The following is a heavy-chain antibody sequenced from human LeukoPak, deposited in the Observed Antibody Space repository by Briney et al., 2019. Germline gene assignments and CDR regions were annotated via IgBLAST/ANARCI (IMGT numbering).Heavy chain of an antibody. V-gene: IGHV4-39*07. CDR1: GGSISSSSYY. Sequence: SETLSLTCTVSGGSISSSSYYWGWIRQPPGKGLEWIGSIYYSGSTYYNPSLKSRVTISVDTSKNQFSLKLSSVTAADTAVYYCARQYYYDSSGYYPHYYLDYWGQGTLVTVSS. CDR2: IYYSGST. CDR3: ARQYYYDSSGYYPHYYLDY. J-gene: IGHJ4*02. D-gene: IGHD3-22*01.